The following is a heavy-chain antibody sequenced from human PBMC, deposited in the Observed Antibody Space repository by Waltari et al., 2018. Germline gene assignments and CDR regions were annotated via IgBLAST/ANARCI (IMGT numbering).Heavy chain of an antibody. CDR1: GDTFTSTN. Sequence: QVQLVQSGAEVKKPGASVKVSCKASGDTFTSTNMHWVRQAPGQGLEWMGISNPSDDSRRYARRFQGRVTMTRDTPTSTVYMELSSLRSEDTAVYYCARGSPSGSYLGAFDIWGQGTMVTVSS. V-gene: IGHV1-46*01. J-gene: IGHJ3*02. CDR3: ARGSPSGSYLGAFDI. D-gene: IGHD1-26*01. CDR2: SNPSDDSR.